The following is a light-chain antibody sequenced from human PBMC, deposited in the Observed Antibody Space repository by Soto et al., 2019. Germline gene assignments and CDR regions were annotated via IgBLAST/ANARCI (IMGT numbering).Light chain of an antibody. CDR1: SSDIGAYDY. V-gene: IGLV2-14*01. CDR2: EVT. J-gene: IGLJ1*01. CDR3: SSHAGSSAFYV. Sequence: QSVLTQPASVSGSPGQSITISCTGTSSDIGAYDYVSWYQQYPGRVLKLLIHEVTNRPSGVSDRLSGSKSGNTASLTISGLQTEDEADYYCSSHAGSSAFYVFGTGTKVTVL.